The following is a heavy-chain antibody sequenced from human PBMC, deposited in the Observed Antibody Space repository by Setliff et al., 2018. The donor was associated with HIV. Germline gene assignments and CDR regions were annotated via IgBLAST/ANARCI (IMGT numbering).Heavy chain of an antibody. Sequence: ASVKVSCKASGYTFTKFDINWVRQATGQGLEWMGWMNPNSGNTGFAQKFQGGVTMTRNTSISTAYMELRSLRSEDTAVYYCARGAWYSSGWYSSRYMDVWGKGTTVTVSS. CDR3: ARGAWYSSGWYSSRYMDV. V-gene: IGHV1-8*01. J-gene: IGHJ6*03. CDR1: GYTFTKFD. CDR2: MNPNSGNT. D-gene: IGHD6-19*01.